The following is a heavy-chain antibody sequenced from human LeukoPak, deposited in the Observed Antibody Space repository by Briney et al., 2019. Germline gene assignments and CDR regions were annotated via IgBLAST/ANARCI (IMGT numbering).Heavy chain of an antibody. Sequence: SETLSLTCSVSGVSISSGGNYWGWLRQLPGKGLEWIAYVYYPGSTYYNPSLKSRVTISVDTSKHQFSLDLTSVTAADTAVYYCARDSSSSWFYTWGQGALATVSS. J-gene: IGHJ5*02. CDR3: ARDSSSSWFYT. CDR1: GVSISSGGNY. V-gene: IGHV4-31*03. D-gene: IGHD2-2*01. CDR2: VYYPGST.